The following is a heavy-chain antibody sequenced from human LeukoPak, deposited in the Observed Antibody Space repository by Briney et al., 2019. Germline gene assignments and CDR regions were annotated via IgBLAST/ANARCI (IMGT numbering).Heavy chain of an antibody. J-gene: IGHJ5*02. Sequence: GGSLRLSCAASGFTFSSYAMSWVRQAPGKGLEWVSAISGSGSTYYADSVKGRFTISRGNSKNTLYLQMNSLRAEDTAVYYCAKDHGYSGYDAPYNWFDPWGQGTLVTVSS. V-gene: IGHV3-23*01. CDR3: AKDHGYSGYDAPYNWFDP. CDR2: ISGSGST. CDR1: GFTFSSYA. D-gene: IGHD5-12*01.